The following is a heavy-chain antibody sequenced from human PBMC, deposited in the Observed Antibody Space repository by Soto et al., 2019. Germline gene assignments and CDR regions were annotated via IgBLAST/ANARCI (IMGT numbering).Heavy chain of an antibody. CDR2: IYYSGST. D-gene: IGHD2-21*01. Sequence: PSETLSLTCTVSGGSISSYYWSWIRQPPGKGLEWIGYIYYSGSTNYNPSLKSRVTISVDTSKNQFSLKLSSVTAADTAVYYCARLRFQGDAFDIWGQGTMVTVSS. CDR3: ARLRFQGDAFDI. V-gene: IGHV4-59*08. CDR1: GGSISSYY. J-gene: IGHJ3*02.